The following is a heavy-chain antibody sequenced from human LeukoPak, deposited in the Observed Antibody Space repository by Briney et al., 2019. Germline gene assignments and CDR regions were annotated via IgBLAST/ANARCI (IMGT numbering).Heavy chain of an antibody. Sequence: PLETLSLTCTVSGGSISSSSYYWGWLRQPPGKGLEWFGSIYYSGNTYYNPSLKSRVTISVDTSKRQFSLKLSSVTAADTAVYYCASGDYGSWFDPWGQGTLVTVSS. CDR1: GGSISSSSYY. J-gene: IGHJ5*02. V-gene: IGHV4-39*01. CDR2: IYYSGNT. CDR3: ASGDYGSWFDP. D-gene: IGHD4-17*01.